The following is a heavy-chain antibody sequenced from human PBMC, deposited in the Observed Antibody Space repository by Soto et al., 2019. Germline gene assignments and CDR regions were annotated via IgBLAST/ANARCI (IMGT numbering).Heavy chain of an antibody. D-gene: IGHD3-10*01. J-gene: IGHJ6*02. CDR2: ILNDGSNR. CDR1: GFTFSNYG. Sequence: QVHLVESGGGVVQPGRSLRLSCAASGFTFSNYGMHWVRQAPGKGLEWVAVILNDGSNRYHADSVKDRFTISRDNSKNTLYLQMTSLRAEDTAVYYCARDDEYSGNGMDVWGQGTTVTVS. CDR3: ARDDEYSGNGMDV. V-gene: IGHV3-33*01.